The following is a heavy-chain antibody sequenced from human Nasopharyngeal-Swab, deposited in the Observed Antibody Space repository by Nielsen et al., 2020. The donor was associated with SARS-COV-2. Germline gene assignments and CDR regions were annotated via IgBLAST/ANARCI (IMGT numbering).Heavy chain of an antibody. J-gene: IGHJ6*03. V-gene: IGHV1-8*01. CDR2: MNPNSGNT. CDR1: GGTFTSYD. Sequence: ASVKVSCKASGGTFTSYDINWVRQATGQGLEWMGWMNPNSGNTGYAQKFQGRVTMTRNTSISTAYMELSSLRSEDTAVYYCARVTYYDFWSGGYYYMDVWGKGTTVTVSS. CDR3: ARVTYYDFWSGGYYYMDV. D-gene: IGHD3-3*01.